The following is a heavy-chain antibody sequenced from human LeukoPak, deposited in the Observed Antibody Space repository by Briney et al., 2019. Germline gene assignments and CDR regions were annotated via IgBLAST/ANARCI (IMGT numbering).Heavy chain of an antibody. V-gene: IGHV3-73*01. J-gene: IGHJ5*02. CDR3: TSSSSYNWFDP. Sequence: GGSLKLSCAASGCTFSDSAMHWVRQASGKGLEWVGRVRTKANSYATAYAASVKGRFTISRDDSKNTAYLEMNSLKTEDTAVYYCTSSSSYNWFDPWGQGTLVTVSS. CDR1: GCTFSDSA. CDR2: VRTKANSYAT. D-gene: IGHD6-13*01.